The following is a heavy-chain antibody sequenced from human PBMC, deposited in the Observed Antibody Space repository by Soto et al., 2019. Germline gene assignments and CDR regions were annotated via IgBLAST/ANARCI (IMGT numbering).Heavy chain of an antibody. J-gene: IGHJ6*02. CDR3: TTLDKTKADYYGMDV. D-gene: IGHD2-8*01. CDR1: GFTFSNAW. V-gene: IGHV3-15*01. Sequence: VGTLRLSCAASGFTFSNAWMSWVRQAPGKGLEWVGRIKSKTDGGTTDYAAPVKGRFTISRDDSKNTLHLQMNSLTTEDTAVDYCTTLDKTKADYYGMDVWGQGTTVTVS. CDR2: IKSKTDGGTT.